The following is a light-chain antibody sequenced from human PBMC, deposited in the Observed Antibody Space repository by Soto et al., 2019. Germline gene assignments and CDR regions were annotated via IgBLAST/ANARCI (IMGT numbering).Light chain of an antibody. V-gene: IGKV1-39*01. CDR1: RTINTY. Sequence: DVRMTQSPSSLSASVGDTITITCRASRTINTYLNWFQQKPGEPPRLLIYGASTLHDGVPSRFSGSGSGADFTLTISGLQPEDFATYYCQQYNTYSFGQGTKLEIK. CDR3: QQYNTYS. J-gene: IGKJ2*01. CDR2: GAS.